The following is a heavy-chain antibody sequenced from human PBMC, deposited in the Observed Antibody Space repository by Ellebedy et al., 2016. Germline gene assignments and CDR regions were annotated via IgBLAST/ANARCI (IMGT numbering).Heavy chain of an antibody. CDR2: IYPGDSDT. Sequence: GESLKISXKGSGYTFTSYWIGWVRQMPGKGLEWMGIIYPGDSDTRYSPSFQGQVTISADKSISTAYLQWSSLKASDTAMYYCARQGHYYDSSRGAFDIWGQGTMVTVSS. V-gene: IGHV5-51*01. CDR3: ARQGHYYDSSRGAFDI. J-gene: IGHJ3*02. CDR1: GYTFTSYW. D-gene: IGHD3-22*01.